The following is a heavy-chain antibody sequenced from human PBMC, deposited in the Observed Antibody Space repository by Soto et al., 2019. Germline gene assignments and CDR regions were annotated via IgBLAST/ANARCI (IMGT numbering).Heavy chain of an antibody. CDR3: ASNKAYSMTTGDPVGLDL. D-gene: IGHD3-16*01. J-gene: IGHJ2*01. V-gene: IGHV4-4*02. Sequence: QVQLQESGPGLVKPSGTLSLTCAVSSGSISTNNWWSWVRQPPGKGVECIGEFHHSGSTNYNPSLKSRDTVSLDKSKDQFSLQLSSMTAADTAVYYCASNKAYSMTTGDPVGLDLWGRGTQVTVSS. CDR2: FHHSGST. CDR1: SGSISTNNW.